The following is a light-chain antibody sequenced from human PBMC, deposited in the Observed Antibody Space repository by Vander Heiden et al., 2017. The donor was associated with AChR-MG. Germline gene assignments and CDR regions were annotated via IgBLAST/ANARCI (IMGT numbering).Light chain of an antibody. V-gene: IGLV2-11*01. CDR3: CSYAGSYTLV. J-gene: IGLJ3*02. Sequence: QSPLPHPRSVPGSPGQSVTIPCTGTNIDFGGYNHVSWYQQHPGKAPKLMIYDVTRRPSGVPDRFSGSKSGNTASLTISGLQAEDEADYYCCSYAGSYTLVFGEGTKLTVL. CDR2: DVT. CDR1: NIDFGGYNH.